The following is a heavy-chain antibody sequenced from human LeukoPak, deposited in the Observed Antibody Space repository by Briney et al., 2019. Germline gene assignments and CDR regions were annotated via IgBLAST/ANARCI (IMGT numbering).Heavy chain of an antibody. Sequence: QPGGSLRLSCVASGFTFSNYDLHWVRHSTGKGLEWVSAIRTAAGDTHYSDSVKGRFTISRENAKNSVYLQMDSLRAGDTAVCFCARGSRGDFYYYMDVWSKGTTVTVSS. CDR3: ARGSRGDFYYYMDV. V-gene: IGHV3-13*01. CDR2: IRTAAGDT. D-gene: IGHD3-10*01. CDR1: GFTFSNYD. J-gene: IGHJ6*03.